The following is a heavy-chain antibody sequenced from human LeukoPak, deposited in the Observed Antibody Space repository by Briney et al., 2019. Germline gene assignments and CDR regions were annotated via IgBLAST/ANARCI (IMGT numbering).Heavy chain of an antibody. V-gene: IGHV4-34*01. CDR2: INHSGST. J-gene: IGHJ3*02. D-gene: IGHD6-19*01. CDR1: GGSFSGYY. Sequence: SETLSLTCAVYGGSFSGYYWSWIRQPPGKGLEWIGEINHSGSTNYNPSLKSRVTISVDTSKNQFSLKLSSMTAADTAMYYCARLPRIAVAGTRAFDIWGQGTMVTVSS. CDR3: ARLPRIAVAGTRAFDI.